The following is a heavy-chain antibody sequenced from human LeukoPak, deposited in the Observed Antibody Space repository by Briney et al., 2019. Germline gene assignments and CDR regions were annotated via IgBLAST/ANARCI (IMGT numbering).Heavy chain of an antibody. CDR1: GFTFSSYE. CDR2: ISSSGHTI. Sequence: PGGSLRLSCAASGFTFSSYEMNWVRQAPGKGLEWVSYISSSGHTIYYADSVKGRFTISRDNAKNSLYLQMDSLRAEDTAVYYCARSRQWLGRDFDYWGQGTLVTVS. J-gene: IGHJ4*02. V-gene: IGHV3-48*03. D-gene: IGHD6-19*01. CDR3: ARSRQWLGRDFDY.